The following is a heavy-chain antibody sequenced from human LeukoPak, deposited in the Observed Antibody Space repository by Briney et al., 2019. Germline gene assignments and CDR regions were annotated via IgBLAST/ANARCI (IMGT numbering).Heavy chain of an antibody. CDR2: LSSTGDI. J-gene: IGHJ4*02. D-gene: IGHD3-16*01. CDR1: GFTFRGYS. Sequence: HGGSLRLSCVASGFTFRGYSMNWVRPAPGEGMEWVSYLSSTGDIYYADSVKGRFTISRDNAQNSLYLQMNSLRVEDTAVYYCARDYNWGFDYWGQGTLVTVSS. CDR3: ARDYNWGFDY. V-gene: IGHV3-69-1*01.